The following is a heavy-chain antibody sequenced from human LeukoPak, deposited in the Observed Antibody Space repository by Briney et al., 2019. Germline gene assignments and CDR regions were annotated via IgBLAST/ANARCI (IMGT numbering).Heavy chain of an antibody. D-gene: IGHD6-13*01. CDR1: GFTFSSYE. V-gene: IGHV3-48*03. Sequence: GGSLRLSCAASGFTFSSYEMNWVRQAPGKGLEWVSYISSSGSTIYYADSVKGRFTISRDNAKNSLYLQMNSLRAEDTAVYYCARGRYSSSWYDYWGQGTLVTVSS. CDR2: ISSSGSTI. CDR3: ARGRYSSSWYDY. J-gene: IGHJ4*02.